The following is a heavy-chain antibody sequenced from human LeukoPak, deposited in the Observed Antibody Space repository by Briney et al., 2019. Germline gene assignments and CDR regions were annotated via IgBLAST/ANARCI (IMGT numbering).Heavy chain of an antibody. J-gene: IGHJ4*02. CDR3: ARDDDILTGYYEFDY. V-gene: IGHV3-21*01. CDR2: ISSSSSYI. Sequence: GGSLRLSCAASGFTFSSYSMNWVRQAPGKGLEWVSSISSSSSYIYYADSVKGRLTISRDNAKNSLYLQMNSLRAEDTAVYYCARDDDILTGYYEFDYWGQGTLVTVSS. D-gene: IGHD3-9*01. CDR1: GFTFSSYS.